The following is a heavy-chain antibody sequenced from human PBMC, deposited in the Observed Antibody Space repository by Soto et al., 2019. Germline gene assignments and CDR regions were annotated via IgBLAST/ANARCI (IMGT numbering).Heavy chain of an antibody. Sequence: QVQLVQSGATQEKPGASVKVSCEAFGYSFDSYAYSWVRQAPGQGLEWMGRIGSGDTNYAQKLQGRVTMTTDTSTNTAYMELRSLRSDDTALYYCARENDPYGFDLWGQGPMVPVSS. J-gene: IGHJ3*01. V-gene: IGHV1-18*01. CDR2: IGSGDT. CDR1: GYSFDSYA. CDR3: ARENDPYGFDL.